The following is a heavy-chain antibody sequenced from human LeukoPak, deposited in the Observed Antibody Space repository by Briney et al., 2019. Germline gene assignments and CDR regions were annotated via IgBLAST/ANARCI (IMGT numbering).Heavy chain of an antibody. D-gene: IGHD3-10*01. Sequence: SETLSLTCAVYGGSFSGYYWSWIRQPPGKGLEWIGEINHSGSTNYNPSLKSRVTISVDTSKNQFSLKLSSVTAADTAVYYCARRGAYYSHRSFQHWGQGTLVTVSS. J-gene: IGHJ1*01. CDR1: GGSFSGYY. CDR3: ARRGAYYSHRSFQH. CDR2: INHSGST. V-gene: IGHV4-34*01.